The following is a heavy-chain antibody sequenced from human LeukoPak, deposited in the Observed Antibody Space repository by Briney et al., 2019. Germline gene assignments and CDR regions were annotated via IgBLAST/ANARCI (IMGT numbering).Heavy chain of an antibody. J-gene: IGHJ4*02. Sequence: SETLSLTCAVSGGSISSGGYSWSWIRQPPGTGLEWIGYIYHSGSTYYNPSLKSRVTISVDRSKNQFSLKLSSVTAADTAVYYCARGLGNKSTYYFDYWGQGTLVTVSS. CDR1: GGSISSGGYS. V-gene: IGHV4-30-2*01. CDR3: ARGLGNKSTYYFDY. D-gene: IGHD7-27*01. CDR2: IYHSGST.